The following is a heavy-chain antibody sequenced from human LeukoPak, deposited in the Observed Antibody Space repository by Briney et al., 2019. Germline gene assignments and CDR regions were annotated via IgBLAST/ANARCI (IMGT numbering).Heavy chain of an antibody. V-gene: IGHV1-3*01. Sequence: ASVKVSCKASGYTFTSYALHWVRQAPGQRLEWMGWINVGNGNAKYSQKFQGRVTITRDTSASTAYMELSYLRSEDTALYSCARSIVYSSDSDGGYYFDYWGQGTLVTVSS. D-gene: IGHD6-19*01. CDR2: INVGNGNA. J-gene: IGHJ4*02. CDR1: GYTFTSYA. CDR3: ARSIVYSSDSDGGYYFDY.